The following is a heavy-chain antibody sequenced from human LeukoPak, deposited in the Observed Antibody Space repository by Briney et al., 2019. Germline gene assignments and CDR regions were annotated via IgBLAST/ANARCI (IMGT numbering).Heavy chain of an antibody. V-gene: IGHV4-34*01. J-gene: IGHJ6*04. D-gene: IGHD3-9*01. CDR2: INRSAKP. CDR1: RGSLSGYY. Sequence: PSETLSLTCCVSRGSLSGYYWGSIRQRPGKGLEWNDEINRSAKPNYNVSLKSRVYLSIDTSKSHFSLQPRSVTAAATGVYCCARRKLRYFVWHDPVDFGMGVWGKGAPVIVSP. CDR3: ARRKLRYFVWHDPVDFGMGV.